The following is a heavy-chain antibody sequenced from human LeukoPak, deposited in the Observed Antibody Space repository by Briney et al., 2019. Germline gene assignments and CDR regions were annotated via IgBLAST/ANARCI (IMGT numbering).Heavy chain of an antibody. V-gene: IGHV3-23*01. J-gene: IGHJ4*02. D-gene: IGHD4-17*01. Sequence: PGGSLRLSCAASGFTFSSYGMSWVRQAPGKGLEWVSAISGSGGSTYYADSVKGRFTISRDNSKNTLYLQMNSLRAEDTAVYYCAKDRGPWSGDYPFDYWGQGTLVTVSS. CDR3: AKDRGPWSGDYPFDY. CDR1: GFTFSSYG. CDR2: ISGSGGST.